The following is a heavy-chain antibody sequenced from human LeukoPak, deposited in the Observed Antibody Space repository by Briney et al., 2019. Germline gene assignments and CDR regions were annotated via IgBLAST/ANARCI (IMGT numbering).Heavy chain of an antibody. CDR2: ISWDGGST. J-gene: IGHJ4*02. CDR3: AKDLDYYGSGSPDY. Sequence: GGSLRLSCAASGFTFDDYTMHWVRQAPGKGLEWVSLISWDGGSTYYADSVKGRFTISRDNSKNSLYLQMNSLRTEDTALYYCAKDLDYYGSGSPDYWGQGTLVTVSS. V-gene: IGHV3-43*01. D-gene: IGHD3-10*01. CDR1: GFTFDDYT.